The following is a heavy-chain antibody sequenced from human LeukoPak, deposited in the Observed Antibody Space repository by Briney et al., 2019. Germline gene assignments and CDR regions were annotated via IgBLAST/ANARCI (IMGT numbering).Heavy chain of an antibody. J-gene: IGHJ4*02. D-gene: IGHD3-9*01. Sequence: SETLSLACAVYGGSFSGYYWSWIRQPPGKGLEWIGEINHSGSTNYNPSLKSRVTISVDTSKNQFSLKLSSVTAADTAVYYCARHGGGLRYFDWFSTDYYFDYWGQGTLVTVSS. V-gene: IGHV4-34*01. CDR3: ARHGGGLRYFDWFSTDYYFDY. CDR2: INHSGST. CDR1: GGSFSGYY.